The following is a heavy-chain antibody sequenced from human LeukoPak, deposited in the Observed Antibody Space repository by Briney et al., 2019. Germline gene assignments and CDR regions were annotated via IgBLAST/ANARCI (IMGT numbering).Heavy chain of an antibody. CDR2: ISGSGGRT. D-gene: IGHD3-10*01. CDR1: GFTFSNYW. J-gene: IGHJ6*03. V-gene: IGHV3-23*01. Sequence: GSLRLSCAASGFTFSNYWMSWVRQAPGKGLEWVSAISGSGGRTYYADSVKGRFTISRDNSKNTLYLLMNSLRAEDTAVYYCAKAGRGGAITMVRGVKRDYYYMDVWGKGTTVTISS. CDR3: AKAGRGGAITMVRGVKRDYYYMDV.